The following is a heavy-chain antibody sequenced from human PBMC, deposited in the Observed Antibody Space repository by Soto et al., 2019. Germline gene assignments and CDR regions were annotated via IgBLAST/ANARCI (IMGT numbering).Heavy chain of an antibody. CDR1: GFTFSSYG. CDR3: AKEGGLSGSYYIASSYYFDY. D-gene: IGHD1-26*01. J-gene: IGHJ4*02. Sequence: QVQLVESGGGVVQPGRSLRLSCVASGFTFSSYGMHWVRQAPGKGLEWVAIISYDGSNTYYADSVKGRFTISRDNSKNTXDXQMNRLRAEDTSVYYCAKEGGLSGSYYIASSYYFDYWGQGTLVTVSS. CDR2: ISYDGSNT. V-gene: IGHV3-30*18.